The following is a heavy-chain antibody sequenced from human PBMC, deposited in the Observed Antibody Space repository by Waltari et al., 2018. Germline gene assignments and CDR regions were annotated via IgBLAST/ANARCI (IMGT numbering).Heavy chain of an antibody. V-gene: IGHV1-24*01. CDR3: ARLLRFLDRPDTGYYYYGMDV. CDR1: GYTLTELS. J-gene: IGHJ6*02. D-gene: IGHD3-3*01. Sequence: QVQLVQSGAEVKTPGASVKVSCKVSGYTLTELSMHWVRQAPGKGIEWMGGFDPEDGETIYAQKFQGRVTMTEDTSTDTAYMELSSLRSEDTAVYYCARLLRFLDRPDTGYYYYGMDVWGQGTTVTVSS. CDR2: FDPEDGET.